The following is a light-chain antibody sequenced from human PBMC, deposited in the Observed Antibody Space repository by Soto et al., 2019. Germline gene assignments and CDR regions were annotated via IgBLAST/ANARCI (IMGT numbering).Light chain of an antibody. CDR1: QSVSSN. V-gene: IGKV3-15*01. CDR3: QQYNNWPRT. CDR2: GAS. Sequence: EIVMTQSPATLSVSPGERATLSCRASQSVSSNLAWYQQKPGQAPRLLIYGASTRATGVPARFSGSGSGTESTLTISSLQSEDFAVYYCQQYNNWPRTFGQRTKVDIK. J-gene: IGKJ1*01.